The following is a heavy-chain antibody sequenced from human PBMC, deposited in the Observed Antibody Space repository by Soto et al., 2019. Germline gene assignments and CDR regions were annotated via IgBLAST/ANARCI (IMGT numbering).Heavy chain of an antibody. CDR2: ICHSGST. V-gene: IGHV4-38-2*01. J-gene: IGHJ1*01. Sequence: SETLSLTCAVSGYSISSGYYWGWIRQPPGKGLEWIGTICHSGSTFHNPSLKSLVTISVDTSKNQFSLKLRSVVAADTAVYYCAVCYCSSTTCAREYFPHGGQGSLVTVSS. CDR3: AVCYCSSTTCAREYFPH. D-gene: IGHD2-2*01. CDR1: GYSISSGYY.